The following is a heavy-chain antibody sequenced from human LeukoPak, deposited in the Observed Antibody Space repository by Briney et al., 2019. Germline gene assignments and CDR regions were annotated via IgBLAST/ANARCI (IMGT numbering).Heavy chain of an antibody. CDR2: INPNSGGT. CDR3: ARDRDIAVAGIDY. D-gene: IGHD6-19*01. Sequence: ASVKVSCKASGYTFTGYYMHWVRQAPGQGLEWMRWINPNSGGTNYAQKFQGRVTMTRDTSISTAYMELSRLRSDDTAVYYCARDRDIAVAGIDYWGQGTLVTVSS. V-gene: IGHV1-2*02. J-gene: IGHJ4*02. CDR1: GYTFTGYY.